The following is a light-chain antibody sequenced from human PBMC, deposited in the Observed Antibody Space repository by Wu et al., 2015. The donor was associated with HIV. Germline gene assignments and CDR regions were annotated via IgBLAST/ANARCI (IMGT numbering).Light chain of an antibody. V-gene: IGKV3-20*01. CDR1: RTVSSDY. CDR3: QQYGRSLPYT. CDR2: GAT. Sequence: EIVLTQSPDTLSLSPGERATLSCRASRTVSSDYLAWYQQKPGQPPRLLIYGATTRATGIPDRFSGSGSGTDFTLSIRKLEPDDVAVYYCQQYGRSLPYTFGQGTKLQIK. J-gene: IGKJ2*01.